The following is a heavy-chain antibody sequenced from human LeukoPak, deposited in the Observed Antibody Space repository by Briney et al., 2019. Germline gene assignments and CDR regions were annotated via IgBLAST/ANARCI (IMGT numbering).Heavy chain of an antibody. Sequence: PGGSLRLSCAASGFTFSSYAMSWVRQAPGKGLEWVSAISGSGGSTYYADSVKGRFTISRDNFKNTLYLQMNSLRAEDTAVYYCAKEGGDYDFWSGSPNAFDIWGQGTMVTVSS. CDR3: AKEGGDYDFWSGSPNAFDI. J-gene: IGHJ3*02. CDR2: ISGSGGST. CDR1: GFTFSSYA. D-gene: IGHD3-3*01. V-gene: IGHV3-23*01.